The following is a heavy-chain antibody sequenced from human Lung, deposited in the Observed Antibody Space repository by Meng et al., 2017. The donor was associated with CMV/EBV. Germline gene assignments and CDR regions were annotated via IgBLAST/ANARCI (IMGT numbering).Heavy chain of an antibody. V-gene: IGHV4-34*01. CDR3: ARGAWNYVGVVDY. CDR2: INHSGST. J-gene: IGHJ4*02. Sequence: SETLSLXCAVYGGSFSGYYWSWIRQPPGKGLEWIGEINHSGSTNYNPSLKSRVTISVDTSKNQFSLKLSSVTAADTAVYYCARGAWNYVGVVDYWGQGTLVTVSS. CDR1: GGSFSGYY. D-gene: IGHD1-7*01.